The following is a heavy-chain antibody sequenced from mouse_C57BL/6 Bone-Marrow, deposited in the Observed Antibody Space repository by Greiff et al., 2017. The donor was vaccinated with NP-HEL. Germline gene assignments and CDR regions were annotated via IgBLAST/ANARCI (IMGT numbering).Heavy chain of an antibody. J-gene: IGHJ4*01. CDR3: SIYYDYDWAIDY. CDR1: GYAFSSSW. D-gene: IGHD2-4*01. V-gene: IGHV1-82*01. Sequence: QVQLQQSGPELVKPGASVKISCKASGYAFSSSWMNWVKQRPGKGLEWIGRIYPGDGDTNYNGKFKGKATLTADKSSSTAYMQLSSLTSEDSAVYFGSIYYDYDWAIDYWGQGTSVTVSS. CDR2: IYPGDGDT.